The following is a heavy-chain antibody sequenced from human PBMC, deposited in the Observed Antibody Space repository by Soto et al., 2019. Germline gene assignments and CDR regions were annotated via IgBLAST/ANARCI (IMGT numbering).Heavy chain of an antibody. D-gene: IGHD2-2*03. CDR2: INPNSGGT. CDR3: ARDGYCSSTSCYPYYYGMDV. J-gene: IGHJ6*02. CDR1: GYTFTGYY. V-gene: IGHV1-2*02. Sequence: EASVKVSCKASGYTFTGYYMHWVRQAPGQGLEWMGWINPNSGGTNYAQKFQGRVTMTRDTSISTAYMELSRLRSDDTAVYYCARDGYCSSTSCYPYYYGMDVWGQGTTVTVSS.